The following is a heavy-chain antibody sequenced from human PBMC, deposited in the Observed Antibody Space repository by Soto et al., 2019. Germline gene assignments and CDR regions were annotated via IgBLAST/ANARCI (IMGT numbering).Heavy chain of an antibody. D-gene: IGHD2-21*01. V-gene: IGHV3-23*01. Sequence: GGSLRLSCAASGFTFSSYAMSWVRQAPGKGLEWVSAISGSGGSTYYADSVKGRFTISRDNSKNTLYLQMSSLRAEDTAVYYCANSYTYSPNWYSDWGQGTLVTVSS. CDR3: ANSYTYSPNWYSD. CDR2: ISGSGGST. J-gene: IGHJ4*02. CDR1: GFTFSSYA.